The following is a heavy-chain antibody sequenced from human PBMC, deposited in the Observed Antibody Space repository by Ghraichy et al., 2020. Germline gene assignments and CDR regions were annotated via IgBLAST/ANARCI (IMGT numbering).Heavy chain of an antibody. J-gene: IGHJ6*03. D-gene: IGHD2-8*01. V-gene: IGHV4-59*08. CDR2: IYYSGST. CDR3: ARGLDCTNCYYYMDV. Sequence: SETLSFTCTVSGGSISSYYWSWIRQPPGKGLEWIGYIYYSGSTNYNPSLKSRVTISVDTSKNQFSLKLSSVTAADTAVYYCARGLDCTNCYYYMDVWGKGTTVTVSS. CDR1: GGSISSYY.